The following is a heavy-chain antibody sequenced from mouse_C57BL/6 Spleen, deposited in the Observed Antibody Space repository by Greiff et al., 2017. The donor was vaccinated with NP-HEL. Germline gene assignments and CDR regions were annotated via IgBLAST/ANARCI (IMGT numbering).Heavy chain of an antibody. CDR2: ISDGGSYT. J-gene: IGHJ2*01. CDR3: AREGPNWDVGYYFDY. Sequence: EVMLVESGGGLVKPGGSLKLSCAASGFTFSSYAMSWVRQTPEKRLEWVATISDGGSYTYYPDNVKGRFTISRDNAKNNLYLQMSHLKSEDTAMYYCAREGPNWDVGYYFDYWGQGTTLTVSS. V-gene: IGHV5-4*01. D-gene: IGHD4-1*01. CDR1: GFTFSSYA.